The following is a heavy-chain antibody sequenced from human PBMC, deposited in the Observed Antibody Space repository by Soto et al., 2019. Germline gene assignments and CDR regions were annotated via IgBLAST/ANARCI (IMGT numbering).Heavy chain of an antibody. CDR1: GYTFTSYG. CDR2: ISAYNGNT. Sequence: ASVKVSCKASGYTFTSYGISWVRQAPGQGLEWMGWISAYNGNTNYAQKLQGRVTMTTDTSTSTAYMELRSLRSDDTAVYYCARDGSAVAGYYYYYYYMDVWGKGTTVTVSS. D-gene: IGHD6-19*01. V-gene: IGHV1-18*01. CDR3: ARDGSAVAGYYYYYYYMDV. J-gene: IGHJ6*03.